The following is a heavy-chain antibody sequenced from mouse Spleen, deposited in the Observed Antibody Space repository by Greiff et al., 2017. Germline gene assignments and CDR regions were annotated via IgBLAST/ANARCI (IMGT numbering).Heavy chain of an antibody. CDR3: AHDYDGAWFAY. D-gene: IGHD2-4*01. Sequence: EVQRVESGGGLVKPGGSLKLSCAASGFTFSDYGMHWVRQAPEKGLEWVAYISSGSSTIYYADTVKGRFTISRDNAKNTLFLQMTSLRSEDTAMYYCAHDYDGAWFAYWGQGTLVTVSA. V-gene: IGHV5-17*01. CDR1: GFTFSDYG. CDR2: ISSGSSTI. J-gene: IGHJ3*01.